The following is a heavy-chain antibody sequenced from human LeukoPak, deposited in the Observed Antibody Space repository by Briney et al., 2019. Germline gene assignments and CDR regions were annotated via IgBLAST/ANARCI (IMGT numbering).Heavy chain of an antibody. J-gene: IGHJ4*02. CDR3: ARGLGGKLPPFDY. Sequence: ASVKVSCKASGYTFTGYYIHWVRQAPGQGLEWMGWINPNSGGTNSAQKFQGGVTMTRDTSISTAYMELSRLRFDDTAVYYCARGLGGKLPPFDYWGQGTLVTVSS. V-gene: IGHV1-2*02. CDR2: INPNSGGT. CDR1: GYTFTGYY. D-gene: IGHD7-27*01.